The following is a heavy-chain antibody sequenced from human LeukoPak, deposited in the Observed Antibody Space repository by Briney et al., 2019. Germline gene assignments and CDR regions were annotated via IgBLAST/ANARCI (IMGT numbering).Heavy chain of an antibody. J-gene: IGHJ4*02. V-gene: IGHV3-23*01. D-gene: IGHD1-26*01. CDR2: ISVSGAST. Sequence: TGGSLRLSCAASGFTFTNYAMNWVRQAPGKGLEWVSTISVSGASTYYSDSVKGRFTISRDNSKNTLYLQMNSLRAEDTALYYCAKGFGSFDSWGQGTLVTVSS. CDR3: AKGFGSFDS. CDR1: GFTFTNYA.